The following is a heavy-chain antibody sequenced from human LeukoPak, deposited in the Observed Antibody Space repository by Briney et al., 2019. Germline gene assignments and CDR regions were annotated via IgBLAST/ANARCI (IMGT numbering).Heavy chain of an antibody. CDR1: GYTCTSYD. Sequence: ASVKVSCKACGYTCTSYDINWVSKATGEGFEWIGWMNPNSGNTVYAQKFQGRLTMTRNTSINTAYMELSSLRSDDTAVYYCAKAGILATMNADWFDPWGQGTLVTVSS. CDR2: MNPNSGNT. D-gene: IGHD5-12*01. V-gene: IGHV1-8*01. CDR3: AKAGILATMNADWFDP. J-gene: IGHJ5*02.